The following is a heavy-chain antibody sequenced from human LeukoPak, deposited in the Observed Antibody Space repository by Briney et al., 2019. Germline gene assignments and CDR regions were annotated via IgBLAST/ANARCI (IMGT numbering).Heavy chain of an antibody. Sequence: GESLKISCKGSGSSFSSYWIAWVRQMPGKGLEWMGIIYPGDSDTRYSPSFQGQVSISADKSISTAYLQWSSLKASDSAMYYCARLGGYDNYYYYGMDVWGKGTTVTVSS. D-gene: IGHD5-12*01. CDR1: GSSFSSYW. CDR3: ARLGGYDNYYYYGMDV. V-gene: IGHV5-51*01. CDR2: IYPGDSDT. J-gene: IGHJ6*04.